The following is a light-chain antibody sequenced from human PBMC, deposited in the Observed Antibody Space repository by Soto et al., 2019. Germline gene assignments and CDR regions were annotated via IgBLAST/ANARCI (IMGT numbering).Light chain of an antibody. Sequence: DIQLTQSPSSLSASVGDTVTITCRASQTVSRYLNWYQQKSGTAPKLLIYAASTLHTGVPSRFSGRGSGTDFTLTINNLQREDFADYFCQQTYSNLRTFGQGTKVDIK. CDR3: QQTYSNLRT. J-gene: IGKJ1*01. V-gene: IGKV1-39*01. CDR2: AAS. CDR1: QTVSRY.